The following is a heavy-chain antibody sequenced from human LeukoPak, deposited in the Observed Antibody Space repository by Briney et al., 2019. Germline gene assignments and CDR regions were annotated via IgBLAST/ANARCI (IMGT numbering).Heavy chain of an antibody. CDR3: ARGDRISAAGR. CDR2: IYYSGST. V-gene: IGHV4-39*07. D-gene: IGHD6-13*01. J-gene: IGHJ4*02. Sequence: PSETLSLTCTVSGGSISSSSYYWGWIRQPPGKGLEWIGSIYYSGSTYYNPSLKSRVTISVDTSKNQFSLKLTSVTAADTAVYYCARGDRISAAGRWGQGTLVTVSS. CDR1: GGSISSSSYY.